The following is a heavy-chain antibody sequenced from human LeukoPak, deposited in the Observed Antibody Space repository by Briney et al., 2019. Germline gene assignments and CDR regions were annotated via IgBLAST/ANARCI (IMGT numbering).Heavy chain of an antibody. CDR2: IIPIFGIA. Sequence: SVKVSCKASGGTFSSYAISWVRQAPGQGLEWMGRIIPIFGIANYAQKFQGRVTITADKSTSTAFMELSSLRSEDTAVYYCARDYAVGSHVHYYYYYGMDVWGQGTTVTVSS. V-gene: IGHV1-69*04. D-gene: IGHD2-2*01. CDR1: GGTFSSYA. CDR3: ARDYAVGSHVHYYYYYGMDV. J-gene: IGHJ6*02.